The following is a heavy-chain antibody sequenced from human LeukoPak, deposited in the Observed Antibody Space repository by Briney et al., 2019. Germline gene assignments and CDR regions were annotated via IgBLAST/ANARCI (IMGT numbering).Heavy chain of an antibody. J-gene: IGHJ6*03. Sequence: SVEVSCKASGYTFTSYGISWVRQAPGQGLEWMGGIIPLFDITNSSQKFPGRVTITADKSTSTAYMELSSLRSEDTAVYYCASGLLWFGEHYYYYYMDVWGKGTTVTVSS. CDR3: ASGLLWFGEHYYYYYMDV. CDR2: IIPLFDIT. CDR1: GYTFTSYG. V-gene: IGHV1-69*10. D-gene: IGHD3-10*01.